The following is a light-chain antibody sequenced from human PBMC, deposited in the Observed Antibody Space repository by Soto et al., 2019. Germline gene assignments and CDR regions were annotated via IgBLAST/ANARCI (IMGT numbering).Light chain of an antibody. CDR3: QSYDRSLSHSG. J-gene: IGLJ2*01. CDR1: SSNIGACYD. Sequence: QSVLTQPPSVSGAPGQRVTISCTGSSSNIGACYDVHWYQQLPGTAPKLLIYSDNNRPSGVPDRFSGSKSGTSASLAITGLQAEDEADYYCQSYDRSLSHSGFGGGTQLTVL. CDR2: SDN. V-gene: IGLV1-40*01.